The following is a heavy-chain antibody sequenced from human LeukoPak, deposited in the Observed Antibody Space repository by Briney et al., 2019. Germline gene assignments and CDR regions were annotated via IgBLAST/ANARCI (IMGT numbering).Heavy chain of an antibody. CDR2: I. J-gene: IGHJ5*02. CDR3: AKDLDDYYGSGSHPSFDP. D-gene: IGHD3-10*01. V-gene: IGHV3-48*01. CDR1: GFTFSSYS. Sequence: PGGSLRLSCAASGFTFSSYSMNWVRQAPGKGLEWVSYIDSVKGRFTVSRDNSKNTLYLQMNSLRAEDTAVYYCAKDLDDYYGSGSHPSFDPWGQGTLVTVSS.